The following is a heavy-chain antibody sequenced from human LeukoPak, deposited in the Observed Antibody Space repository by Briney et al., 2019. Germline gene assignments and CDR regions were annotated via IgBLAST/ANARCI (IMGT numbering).Heavy chain of an antibody. J-gene: IGHJ6*03. V-gene: IGHV1-69*05. CDR3: ARDTRPFLNYYMDV. CDR2: IIPILGTT. D-gene: IGHD3-3*01. CDR1: GYTFTSYG. Sequence: SVKVSCKASGYTFTSYGISWVRQAPGQGLEWMGGIIPILGTTNNAQKFQGRVTISTDESTSTAYMELSSLRSEDTAVYYCARDTRPFLNYYMDVWGKGTTVTVSS.